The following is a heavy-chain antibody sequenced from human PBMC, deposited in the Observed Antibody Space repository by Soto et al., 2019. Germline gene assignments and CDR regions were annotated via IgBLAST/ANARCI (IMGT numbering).Heavy chain of an antibody. CDR2: IYYSGST. V-gene: IGHV4-59*08. D-gene: IGHD2-15*01. CDR3: ARRWGRSFDY. Sequence: SETLSLTCTVSGGSISSYYWSWIRQPPGKGLEWIGYIYYSGSTNYNPSLKSRVTISVDTSKNQFSLKLSSATAADTAVYYCARRWGRSFDYWGQGTLVTVPQ. J-gene: IGHJ4*02. CDR1: GGSISSYY.